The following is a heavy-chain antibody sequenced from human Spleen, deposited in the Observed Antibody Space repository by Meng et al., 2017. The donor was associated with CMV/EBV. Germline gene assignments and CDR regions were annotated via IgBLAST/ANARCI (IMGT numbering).Heavy chain of an antibody. CDR3: ATVPHFSSAYYFDH. D-gene: IGHD3-3*02. CDR1: GGSIRSGDSY. Sequence: SGGSIRSGDSYWSGIRQPPGKGLEWIGYISHSGNTYYHPSLKSRLSISVDTSKNQFSLKVYSVTAADTAVYYCATVPHFSSAYYFDHWGQGTLVTVSS. J-gene: IGHJ4*02. CDR2: ISHSGNT. V-gene: IGHV4-30-4*08.